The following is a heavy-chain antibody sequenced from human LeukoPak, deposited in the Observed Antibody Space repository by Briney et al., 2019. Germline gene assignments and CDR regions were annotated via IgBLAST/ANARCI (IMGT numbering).Heavy chain of an antibody. J-gene: IGHJ4*02. CDR2: ISYDGSNK. D-gene: IGHD3-16*01. CDR1: GFTFSNYG. CDR3: AKITRQEYDWVDY. Sequence: GRSLRLSCVASGFTFSNYGMHWVRQAPGKGLEWVAVISYDGSNKYYADYVKGRFTISRDNSKNTLYLQMNSLRAEDTAVYYCAKITRQEYDWVDYWGQGTLVTVSS. V-gene: IGHV3-30*18.